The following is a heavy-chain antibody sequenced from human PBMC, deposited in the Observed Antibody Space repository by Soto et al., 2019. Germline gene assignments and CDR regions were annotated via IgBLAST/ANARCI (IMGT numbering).Heavy chain of an antibody. V-gene: IGHV1-69*01. Sequence: QVQLVQSGAELKKPGSSVKVSCKASGGTFSSYAISWVRQAPGQGLEWMGGIIPIFGTANYAQKFQGRVTITADESTSTAYMELSSLRSEDTAVYYCASFHGDYGYYYYGMDVWGQGTTVTVSS. J-gene: IGHJ6*02. CDR2: IIPIFGTA. D-gene: IGHD4-17*01. CDR1: GGTFSSYA. CDR3: ASFHGDYGYYYYGMDV.